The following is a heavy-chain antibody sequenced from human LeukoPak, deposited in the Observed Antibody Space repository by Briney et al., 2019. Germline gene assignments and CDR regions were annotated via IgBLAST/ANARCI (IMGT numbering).Heavy chain of an antibody. CDR2: IIPILGIA. V-gene: IGHV1-69*04. D-gene: IGHD2-21*02. CDR3: ARAYCGGDCYSTGYYYGMDV. CDR1: GGTFSSYA. Sequence: PWASVKVSCKASGGTFSSYAISWVRQAPGQGLEWMGRIIPILGIANYAQKFQGRVTITADESTSTAYMELSSLRSEDTAVYYCARAYCGGDCYSTGYYYGMDVWGQGTTVTVSS. J-gene: IGHJ6*02.